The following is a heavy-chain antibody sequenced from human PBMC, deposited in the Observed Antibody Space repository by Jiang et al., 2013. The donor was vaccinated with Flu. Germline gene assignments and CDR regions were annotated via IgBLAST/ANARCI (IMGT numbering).Heavy chain of an antibody. V-gene: IGHV1-3*01. Sequence: QGRVTITRDTSASTAYMELSSLRSEDTAVYYCARAGYCSGGSCRGAGVDYWGQGTLVTVSS. CDR3: ARAGYCSGGSCRGAGVDY. J-gene: IGHJ4*02. D-gene: IGHD2-15*01.